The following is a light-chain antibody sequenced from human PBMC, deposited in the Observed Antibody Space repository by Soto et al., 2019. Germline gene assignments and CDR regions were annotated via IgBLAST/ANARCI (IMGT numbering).Light chain of an antibody. CDR2: EVN. Sequence: QSVLTQPASVSGSPGQSITISCTGTSSDLGSYNYVSWYRQHPGKAPKVLLYEVNNRPSGVSNRFSGSKSGNTASLTISGLQAEDEADYYCSSYTVSTLVFGGGTKLTVL. CDR3: SSYTVSTLV. J-gene: IGLJ3*02. V-gene: IGLV2-14*03. CDR1: SSDLGSYNY.